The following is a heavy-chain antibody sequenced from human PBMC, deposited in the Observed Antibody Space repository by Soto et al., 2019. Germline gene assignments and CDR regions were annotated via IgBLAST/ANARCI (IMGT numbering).Heavy chain of an antibody. J-gene: IGHJ5*02. CDR2: ISAYNGNT. Sequence: QVQLVQSGAEVKKPGASVKVSCKASGYTFTSYGISWVRQAPGQGLEWMGWISAYNGNTNYAQKLQGRVTMTTDTPTRKADMERRSLRSDDKAVYYCARDNHVWGSYRYGKNWFDPWGQGTLVTVSS. D-gene: IGHD3-16*02. V-gene: IGHV1-18*01. CDR3: ARDNHVWGSYRYGKNWFDP. CDR1: GYTFTSYG.